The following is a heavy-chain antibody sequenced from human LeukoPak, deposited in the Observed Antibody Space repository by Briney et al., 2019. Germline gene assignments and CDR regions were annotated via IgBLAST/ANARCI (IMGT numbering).Heavy chain of an antibody. J-gene: IGHJ3*02. V-gene: IGHV4-4*02. CDR3: ARDRTKQQLGDAFDI. CDR1: GGSISSSNW. CDR2: IYHSGST. D-gene: IGHD6-13*01. Sequence: PSGTLSLTCAVSGGSISSSNWWSWVRQPPGKGLEWIGEIYHSGSTNYNPSLKSRVTISVDKSKNQFSLKLSSVTAADTAVYYCARDRTKQQLGDAFDIWGQGTMVTVSS.